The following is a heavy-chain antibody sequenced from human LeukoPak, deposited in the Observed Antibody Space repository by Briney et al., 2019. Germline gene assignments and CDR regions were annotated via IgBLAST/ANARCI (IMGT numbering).Heavy chain of an antibody. V-gene: IGHV1-2*06. D-gene: IGHD3-10*01. CDR3: ARDRGSGDVFDY. Sequence: ASVKVSCKASGYTFTGYYMHWVRQAPGQGLEWMGRINRNSGGTSYAQKFQGRVTLTRDTSITTAYMELTSLRSDDTAVYYCARDRGSGDVFDYWGQGTLVTVSS. CDR2: INRNSGGT. J-gene: IGHJ4*02. CDR1: GYTFTGYY.